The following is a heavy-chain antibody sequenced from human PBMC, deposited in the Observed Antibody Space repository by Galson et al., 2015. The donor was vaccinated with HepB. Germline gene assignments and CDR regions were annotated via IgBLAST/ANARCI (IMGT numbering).Heavy chain of an antibody. CDR1: GGSISSYY. Sequence: LSLTCTVSGGSISSYYWSWIRQPPGKGLEWIGYIYYSGSTNYNPSLKSRATISVDTSKNQFSLKLSSVTAADTAVYYCARADSSGYYCDYWGQGTLVTVSS. V-gene: IGHV4-59*12. J-gene: IGHJ4*02. CDR2: IYYSGST. D-gene: IGHD3-22*01. CDR3: ARADSSGYYCDY.